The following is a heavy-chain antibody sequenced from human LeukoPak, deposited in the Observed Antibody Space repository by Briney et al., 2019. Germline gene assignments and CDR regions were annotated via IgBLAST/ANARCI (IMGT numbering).Heavy chain of an antibody. CDR1: GGSIRNYY. D-gene: IGHD2-2*01. CDR2: IYYSGST. J-gene: IGHJ6*03. Sequence: PSETLSLTCTVSGGSIRNYYWSWIRQPPGKGLEWIGYIYYSGSTNYNPSLKSRVTISVDTPKNQFSLKLSSVTAADTAVYYCARSFSSYYYYMDVWGKGTTVTVSS. CDR3: ARSFSSYYYYMDV. V-gene: IGHV4-59*01.